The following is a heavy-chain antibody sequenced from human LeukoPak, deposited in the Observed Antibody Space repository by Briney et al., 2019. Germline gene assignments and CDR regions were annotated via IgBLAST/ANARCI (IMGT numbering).Heavy chain of an antibody. Sequence: GGSLRLSCAASGFTFSNAWMSWVRQAPGKGLEWVGRIKSKTDGGTTDYAAPVKGRFTILRDDSKNTLYLQMNSLKTEDTAVYYCTTDPVVSGVDYWGQGTLVTVSS. V-gene: IGHV3-15*01. D-gene: IGHD4-23*01. CDR1: GFTFSNAW. J-gene: IGHJ4*02. CDR2: IKSKTDGGTT. CDR3: TTDPVVSGVDY.